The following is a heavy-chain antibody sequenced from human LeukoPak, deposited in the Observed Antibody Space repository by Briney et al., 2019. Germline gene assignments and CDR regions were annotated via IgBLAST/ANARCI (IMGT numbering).Heavy chain of an antibody. V-gene: IGHV4-39*01. Sequence: SETLSLTCTVSGGSISSSSYYWGWIRQPPGNGLGWIGSMYYTGRTYYNPSLKSRVTISEDTSKNQFSLKLSSVTAADTAVYYCARQIAGYSSGWLSPYYFDYWGQGTLVTVSS. CDR1: GGSISSSSYY. CDR2: MYYTGRT. CDR3: ARQIAGYSSGWLSPYYFDY. J-gene: IGHJ4*02. D-gene: IGHD6-19*01.